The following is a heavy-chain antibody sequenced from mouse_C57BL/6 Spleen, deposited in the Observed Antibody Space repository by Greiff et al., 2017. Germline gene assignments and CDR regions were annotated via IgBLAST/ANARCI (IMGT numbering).Heavy chain of an antibody. CDR3: ARRYGNYEDYAMDY. Sequence: DVKLVESGGDLVKPGGSLKLSCAASGFTFSSYGMSWVRQTPDKRLEWVATISSGGSYTYYPDSVKGRFTISRDNAKNTLYLQMSSLKSEDTAMYYCARRYGNYEDYAMDYWGQGTSVTVSS. CDR2: ISSGGSYT. D-gene: IGHD2-10*02. V-gene: IGHV5-6*02. CDR1: GFTFSSYG. J-gene: IGHJ4*01.